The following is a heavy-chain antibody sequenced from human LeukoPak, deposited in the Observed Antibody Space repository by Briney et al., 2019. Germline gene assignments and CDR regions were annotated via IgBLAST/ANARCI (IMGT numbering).Heavy chain of an antibody. J-gene: IGHJ3*02. V-gene: IGHV3-72*01. CDR1: GFTFNDHY. CDR3: ARDHTFAPLAFDI. CDR2: SRNKAHNYAT. Sequence: GGSLRLSCAASGFTFNDHYMDWVRQAPGKGLEWVGRSRNKAHNYATEYAASVKGRFIISRDDSKKSLYLQMNRLKTEDTAVYYCARDHTFAPLAFDIWGQGIMVTVSS.